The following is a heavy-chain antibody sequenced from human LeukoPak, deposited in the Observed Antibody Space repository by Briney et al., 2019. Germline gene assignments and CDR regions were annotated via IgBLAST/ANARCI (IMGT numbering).Heavy chain of an antibody. V-gene: IGHV3-33*01. J-gene: IGHJ4*02. CDR2: IWYDGSNK. D-gene: IGHD3-22*01. CDR3: ASGSSGYPPY. Sequence: GGSLRLSCAASGFTFSSYGMHWVRQAPGKGLEWVAVIWYDGSNKYYADSVKGRFTISRDDSKNTLYLQMNSLRAEDTAVYYCASGSSGYPPYWGQGTLVTVSS. CDR1: GFTFSSYG.